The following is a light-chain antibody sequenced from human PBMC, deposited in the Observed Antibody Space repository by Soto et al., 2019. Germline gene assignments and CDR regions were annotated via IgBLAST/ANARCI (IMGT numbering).Light chain of an antibody. J-gene: IGKJ1*01. CDR2: AAS. CDR3: QQAKSFPWT. V-gene: IGKV1-12*01. Sequence: DIQMTQSPSSVSASVGDRVTITCRASQDISSSLAWYQQKPGKAHKLLISAASSLQTGVPSRFSGSGSGTEFTLTISLQPEDCATYYCQQAKSFPWTFGQGTKVEIK. CDR1: QDISSS.